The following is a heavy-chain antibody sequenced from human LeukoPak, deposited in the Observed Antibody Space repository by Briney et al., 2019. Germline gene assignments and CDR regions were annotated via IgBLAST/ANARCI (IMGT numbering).Heavy chain of an antibody. Sequence: NSGRSLRLSCAASGFAFSDYYMAWIRQAPGKGLECVSYISIGATTIYYADSVKGRFTISRDNAKNSLYLQMNSLRAEDTAVYYCARDIEAAGLFLDYWGQGSLVTVSS. CDR2: ISIGATTI. D-gene: IGHD6-13*01. CDR3: ARDIEAAGLFLDY. V-gene: IGHV3-11*01. CDR1: GFAFSDYY. J-gene: IGHJ4*02.